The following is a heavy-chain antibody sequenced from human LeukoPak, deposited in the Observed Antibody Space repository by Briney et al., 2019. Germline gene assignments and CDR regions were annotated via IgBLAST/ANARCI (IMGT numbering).Heavy chain of an antibody. CDR2: ISGSGTGT. CDR3: ASHPKSGGNFDY. J-gene: IGHJ4*02. Sequence: PGGSLRLSCAVSGFTFRTCAMSWVRQAPGKGLEWVSAISGSGTGTYYADSVKGRFTISRDNSKNTLYLEMNNLRAEDTAAYYCASHPKSGGNFDYWGQGTLVTVSS. D-gene: IGHD4-23*01. CDR1: GFTFRTCA. V-gene: IGHV3-23*01.